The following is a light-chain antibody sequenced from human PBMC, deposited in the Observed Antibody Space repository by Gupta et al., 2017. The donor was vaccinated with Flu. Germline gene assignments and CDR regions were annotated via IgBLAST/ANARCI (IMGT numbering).Light chain of an antibody. CDR2: EGS. CDR3: CSYAGSSYV. V-gene: IGLV2-23*01. CDR1: SSDVGSYNL. Sequence: QSALTQPASVPGSPGQSITISCTGTSSDVGSYNLVSWYQQHPGKAPKLMIYEGSKRPSGVSNRFSGSKSGNTASLTISGLQAEDEADYYCCSYAGSSYVFGTGTKVTVL. J-gene: IGLJ1*01.